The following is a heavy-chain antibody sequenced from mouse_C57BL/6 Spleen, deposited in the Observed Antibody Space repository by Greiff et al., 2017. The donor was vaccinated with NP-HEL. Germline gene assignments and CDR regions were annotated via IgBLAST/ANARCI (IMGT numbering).Heavy chain of an antibody. Sequence: QVQLQQPGAELVKPGASVKLSCKASGYTFTSSWMHWVKQRPGQGLEWIGMIHPTSGSTNYNAKFKSKATLTVDKASSTAYMQLSSLTSEDSAVYYCARSSYDYDGVFAYWGQGTLVTVSA. CDR2: IHPTSGST. V-gene: IGHV1-64*01. J-gene: IGHJ3*01. D-gene: IGHD2-4*01. CDR3: ARSSYDYDGVFAY. CDR1: GYTFTSSW.